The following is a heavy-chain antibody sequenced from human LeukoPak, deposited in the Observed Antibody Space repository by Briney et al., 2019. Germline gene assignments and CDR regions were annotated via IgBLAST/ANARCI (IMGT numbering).Heavy chain of an antibody. V-gene: IGHV1-46*01. CDR2: INPSGGSK. Sequence: GASVTVSCKASGYTFTSYYMHWVRQAPGQGLEWMGIINPSGGSKSYAQKFQGRVTMTRDMSTSTVYMELSSLRSEDTAVYYCARAGDIVVVPAEYYYYYYMDVWGKGTTVTVSS. CDR3: ARAGDIVVVPAEYYYYYYMDV. D-gene: IGHD2-2*01. J-gene: IGHJ6*03. CDR1: GYTFTSYY.